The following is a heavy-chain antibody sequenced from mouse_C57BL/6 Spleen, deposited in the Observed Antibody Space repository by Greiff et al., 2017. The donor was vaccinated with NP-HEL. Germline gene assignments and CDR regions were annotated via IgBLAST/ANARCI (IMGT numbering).Heavy chain of an antibody. J-gene: IGHJ4*01. CDR2: IHPNSGST. V-gene: IGHV1-64*01. CDR3: ARYYGSSYGGLAMDY. CDR1: GYTFTSYW. Sequence: VQLQQPGAELVKPGASVKLSCKASGYTFTSYWMHWVKQRPGQGLEWIGMIHPNSGSTNYNEKFKSKATLTVDKSSSTAYMQLSSLTSEDSAVYYCARYYGSSYGGLAMDYWGQGTSVTVSS. D-gene: IGHD1-1*01.